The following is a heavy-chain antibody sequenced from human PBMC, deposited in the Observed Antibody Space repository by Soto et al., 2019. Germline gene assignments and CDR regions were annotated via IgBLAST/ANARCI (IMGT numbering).Heavy chain of an antibody. CDR3: ARGYSPYDILTGYPYRYFDY. CDR1: GGTFSNYA. CDR2: ISAYNGNT. Sequence: ASVKVSCKASGGTFSNYAISWVRQAPGQGLEWMGWISAYNGNTNYAQKLQGRVTMTTDTSTSTAYMELRSLRSDDTAVYYCARGYSPYDILTGYPYRYFDYWGQGTLVTVSS. V-gene: IGHV1-18*01. D-gene: IGHD3-9*01. J-gene: IGHJ4*02.